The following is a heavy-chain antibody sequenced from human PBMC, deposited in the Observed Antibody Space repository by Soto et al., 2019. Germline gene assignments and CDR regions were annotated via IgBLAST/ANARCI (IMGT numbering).Heavy chain of an antibody. Sequence: LRLSCAASGFTFISYGMHWVRQAPGKGLEWVAVISYDGSNKYYADSVKGRFTISRDNSKNTLYLQMNSLRAEDTAVYYCAKDGFDQRIDYWGQGTLVTVSS. CDR1: GFTFISYG. D-gene: IGHD2-2*01. V-gene: IGHV3-30*18. J-gene: IGHJ4*02. CDR2: ISYDGSNK. CDR3: AKDGFDQRIDY.